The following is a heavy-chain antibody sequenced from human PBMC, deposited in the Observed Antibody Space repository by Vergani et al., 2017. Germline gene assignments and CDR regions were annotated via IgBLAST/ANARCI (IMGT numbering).Heavy chain of an antibody. V-gene: IGHV1-46*01. J-gene: IGHJ3*02. Sequence: QVQLVQSGAEVKKPGASVKVSCKASGYTFTSYYMHWVRQAPGQGLEWMGIINPSGGSTSYAQKFQGRVTMTRDTSTSTVYRELSSLRSEDTAVYYCAREGLSIRPHGDYDAFDIWGQGTMVTVSS. CDR3: AREGLSIRPHGDYDAFDI. D-gene: IGHD4-17*01. CDR1: GYTFTSYY. CDR2: INPSGGST.